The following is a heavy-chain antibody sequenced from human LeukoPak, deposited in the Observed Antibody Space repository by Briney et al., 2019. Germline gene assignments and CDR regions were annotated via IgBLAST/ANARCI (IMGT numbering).Heavy chain of an antibody. D-gene: IGHD2-15*01. CDR2: SSYT. V-gene: IGHV3-11*06. J-gene: IGHJ4*02. Sequence: SSYTTYADSVKGRFTISRDNAKNSLYLQMNSLRAEDTAVYYCARVVDCSGGSCYKSYFDYWGQETLVTVSS. CDR3: ARVVDCSGGSCYKSYFDY.